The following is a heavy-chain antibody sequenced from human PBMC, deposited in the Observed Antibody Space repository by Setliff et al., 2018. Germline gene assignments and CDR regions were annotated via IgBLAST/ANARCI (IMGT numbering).Heavy chain of an antibody. CDR2: INWNGRAK. CDR1: GGSISSYY. J-gene: IGHJ5*02. D-gene: IGHD6-19*01. V-gene: IGHV3-20*04. Sequence: ETLSLTCTVSGGSISSYYWTWIRQAPGKGLEWVAGINWNGRAKGYADSVKGRFTISRDNAKNYVYLQMDSLRVEDTALYYCATRAGGGSGPWGQGTLVTVSS. CDR3: ATRAGGGSGP.